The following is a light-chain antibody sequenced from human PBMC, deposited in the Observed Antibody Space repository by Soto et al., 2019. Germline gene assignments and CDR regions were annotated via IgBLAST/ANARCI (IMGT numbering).Light chain of an antibody. CDR2: AAS. CDR1: QSISSN. CDR3: HQTYSIPYT. J-gene: IGKJ2*01. Sequence: DIQMTQSASSLSASVGDRVTITCRASQSISSNLNWHQQKPGKAPKVLIYAASSLQSEVPSRLSGSRSGTEVTLTISSLRPKDFATNYCHQTYSIPYTFDQGTKLVLK. V-gene: IGKV1-39*01.